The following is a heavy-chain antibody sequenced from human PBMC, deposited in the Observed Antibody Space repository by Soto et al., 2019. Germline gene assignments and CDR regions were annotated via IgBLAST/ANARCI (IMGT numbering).Heavy chain of an antibody. Sequence: SETLSLTCTVSGGSISSYYWSWIRQPPGEGLEWIGYIYYSGSTNYNPSLKSRVTISVDTSKNQFSLKLSSVTAADTAVYYCARSSGEEYSSSWCLDYQGQVTLVTVSS. V-gene: IGHV4-59*01. CDR2: IYYSGST. CDR1: GGSISSYY. J-gene: IGHJ4*02. CDR3: ARSSGEEYSSSWCLDY. D-gene: IGHD6-13*01.